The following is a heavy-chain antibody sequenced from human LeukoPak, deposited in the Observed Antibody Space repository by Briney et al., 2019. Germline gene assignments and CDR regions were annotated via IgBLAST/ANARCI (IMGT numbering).Heavy chain of an antibody. Sequence: ASVKVSCKASGYTFSIYSISWVRQAPGLGLEWMGRIIPMSNTVDYAQRFQDRVTITADTSTGTAYMELSSLRSDDTAVYYCARGFCTSGHCYNDFDYWGQGTQVTVSS. J-gene: IGHJ4*02. D-gene: IGHD2-15*01. V-gene: IGHV1-69*06. CDR1: GYTFSIYS. CDR2: IIPMSNTV. CDR3: ARGFCTSGHCYNDFDY.